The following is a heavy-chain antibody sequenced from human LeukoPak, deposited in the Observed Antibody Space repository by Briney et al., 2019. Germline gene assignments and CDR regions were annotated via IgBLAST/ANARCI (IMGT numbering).Heavy chain of an antibody. J-gene: IGHJ5*02. Sequence: PGGSLRLSCAASGFTFSSYAMSWVRQAPGKGLEWVSAISGSGGSAYYADSVKGRFTISRDNSKNTLYLQMNSLRAEDTAVYYCAKDRRLGVAGTFDPWGQGTLVTVSS. V-gene: IGHV3-23*01. D-gene: IGHD6-19*01. CDR2: ISGSGGSA. CDR3: AKDRRLGVAGTFDP. CDR1: GFTFSSYA.